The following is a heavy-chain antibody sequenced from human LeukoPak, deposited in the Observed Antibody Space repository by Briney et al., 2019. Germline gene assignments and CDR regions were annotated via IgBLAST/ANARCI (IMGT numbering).Heavy chain of an antibody. Sequence: SETLSLTCTVSGGSISTYYWTWIRHPPGKGLEWIGYIYYSGSTNYNPSLKSRVTISLDTSKNQFSLKLSSVTAADTAVYYCARDPGYCSGSTCYSAPRFDYWGQGALVTVSS. CDR2: IYYSGST. J-gene: IGHJ4*02. D-gene: IGHD2-15*01. V-gene: IGHV4-59*01. CDR3: ARDPGYCSGSTCYSAPRFDY. CDR1: GGSISTYY.